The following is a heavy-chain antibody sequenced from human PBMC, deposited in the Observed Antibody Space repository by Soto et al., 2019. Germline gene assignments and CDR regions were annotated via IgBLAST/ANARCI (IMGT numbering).Heavy chain of an antibody. D-gene: IGHD2-8*02. V-gene: IGHV3-15*01. CDR1: GFTFSNAW. CDR2: IKSKTDGGAT. J-gene: IGHJ4*02. Sequence: PGGSLRLSCAASGFTFSNAWMSWVRQAPGKGLEWVGRIKSKTDGGATDYAAPMKGRFTISRDDSKNTLYLQMNSLRTEDTAVYYCTTDSVPTGLFDYWGQGTLVTVSS. CDR3: TTDSVPTGLFDY.